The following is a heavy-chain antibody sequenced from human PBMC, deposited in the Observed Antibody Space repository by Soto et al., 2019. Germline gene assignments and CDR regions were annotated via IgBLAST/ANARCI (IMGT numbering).Heavy chain of an antibody. J-gene: IGHJ6*03. V-gene: IGHV4-39*01. CDR3: ARLQIQFYYYYMDV. D-gene: IGHD1-1*01. Sequence: SETLSLTCTVSGGSISSSSYYWGWIRQPPGKGLEWIGSIYYSGSTYYNPSLKSRVTISVDTSKNQFSLKLSSVTAADTAVYYCARLQIQFYYYYMDVWGKGTTVTVSS. CDR1: GGSISSSSYY. CDR2: IYYSGST.